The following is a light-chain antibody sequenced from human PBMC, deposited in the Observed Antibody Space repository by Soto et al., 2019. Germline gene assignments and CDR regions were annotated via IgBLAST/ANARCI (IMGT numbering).Light chain of an antibody. CDR2: ETN. CDR3: QSYDSDLVV. Sequence: NFMLTQPHSVSESPGKTLSISCTRSSGSIANNYVQWYQQRPGSAPTTVIYETNQRLSGVPDRFSGSTAGSSNSASLTISVLQTEDEAEYNCQSYDSDLVVCGGGTKVTV. V-gene: IGLV6-57*04. J-gene: IGLJ2*01. CDR1: SGSIANNY.